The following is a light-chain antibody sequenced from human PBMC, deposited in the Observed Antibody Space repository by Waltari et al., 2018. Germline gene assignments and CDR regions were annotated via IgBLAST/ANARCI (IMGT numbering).Light chain of an antibody. CDR3: SSFTISTTGI. V-gene: IGLV2-14*01. CDR2: DVS. J-gene: IGLJ2*01. CDR1: SSDSGGYNY. Sequence: SPLTQPESVSGSPGQSITISCSGISSDSGGYNYVSWYQQHPGEAPEVSIYDVSNRPSVVSDRVSGSKSVSSASLAISGLQAEDAADYDCSSFTISTTGIFGGGTKLTVL.